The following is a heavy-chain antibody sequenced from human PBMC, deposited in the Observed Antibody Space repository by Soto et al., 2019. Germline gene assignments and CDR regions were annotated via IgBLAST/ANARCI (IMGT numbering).Heavy chain of an antibody. CDR2: INSDGNST. V-gene: IGHV3-74*01. CDR1: GFTFSPFW. CDR3: ARGSHHFDY. J-gene: IGHJ4*02. Sequence: EVQLVESGGGLVQPGGSLRLSCAASGFTFSPFWMHWVRQFPGKGPVWVSRINSDGNSTSDADSVKGRFTMSRDNAKNTLYLQMNSLRSADTAVYYCARGSHHFDYWGQGTLVPVSS.